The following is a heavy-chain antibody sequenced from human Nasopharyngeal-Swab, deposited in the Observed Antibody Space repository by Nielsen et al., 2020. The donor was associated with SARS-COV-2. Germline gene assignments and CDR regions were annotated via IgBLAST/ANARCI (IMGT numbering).Heavy chain of an antibody. V-gene: IGHV1-2*04. CDR1: GYTFTGYY. J-gene: IGHJ4*02. CDR3: ARGRTSLHYGGNPELDY. D-gene: IGHD4-23*01. Sequence: ASVKVSCKASGYTFTGYYMHWVRQAPGQGLEWMGRINPNSGGTNYAQKFQGWVTMTRDTSISTAYMELSRLRSDDTAVYYCARGRTSLHYGGNPELDYWGQGTLVTVSS. CDR2: INPNSGGT.